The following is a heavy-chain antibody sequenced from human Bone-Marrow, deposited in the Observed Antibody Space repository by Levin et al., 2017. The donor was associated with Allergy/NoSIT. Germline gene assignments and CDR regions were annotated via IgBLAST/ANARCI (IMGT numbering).Heavy chain of an antibody. Sequence: GESLKISCAASGFTFSSYEMIWVRQAPAKGLEWVSKINVDGVTTHNADSVKGRFTISRDNAKNSLYLQMSSLRAEDTAVYYCARRLPFYGMDVWGQGTTVTVSS. CDR3: ARRLPFYGMDV. J-gene: IGHJ6*02. CDR2: INVDGVTT. CDR1: GFTFSSYE. V-gene: IGHV3-48*03.